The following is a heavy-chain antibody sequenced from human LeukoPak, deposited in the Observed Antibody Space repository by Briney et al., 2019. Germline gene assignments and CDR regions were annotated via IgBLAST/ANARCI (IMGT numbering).Heavy chain of an antibody. Sequence: NPSETLSLTCTVSGGSISSYYWSWIRQPPGKGLEWIGYIYYSGSTNYNPSLKSRVTISVDTSKNQFSLKLSSVTAADTAVCYCARKLWFGESLDAFDIWGQGTMVTVSS. CDR1: GGSISSYY. CDR3: ARKLWFGESLDAFDI. D-gene: IGHD3-10*01. CDR2: IYYSGST. V-gene: IGHV4-59*01. J-gene: IGHJ3*02.